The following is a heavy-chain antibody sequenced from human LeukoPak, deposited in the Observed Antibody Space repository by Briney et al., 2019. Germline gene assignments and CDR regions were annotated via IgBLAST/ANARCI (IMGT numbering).Heavy chain of an antibody. CDR2: INHSGST. CDR3: ARVSAALDAFDI. Sequence: SETLSLTCAVYGGSFSGYYWSWIRQPPGKGLEWIGEINHSGSTNYNPSLKSRVTISVDTFKNQFSLKLSSVTAADTAVYYCARVSAALDAFDIWGQGTMVTVSS. CDR1: GGSFSGYY. D-gene: IGHD6-6*01. J-gene: IGHJ3*02. V-gene: IGHV4-34*01.